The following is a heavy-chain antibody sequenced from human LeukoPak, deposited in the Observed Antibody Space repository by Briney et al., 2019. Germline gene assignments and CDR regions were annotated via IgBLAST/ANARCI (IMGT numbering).Heavy chain of an antibody. J-gene: IGHJ6*03. Sequence: PGGSLRLSCAASGFTFSSYSVNWVRQAPGKGLEWVSYISSSSSTIYYADSVKGRFTISRDNAKNSLYLQMNSLRAEDTAVYYCARDTTYYDFWSGGYYYMDVWGKGTTVTVSS. V-gene: IGHV3-48*01. CDR3: ARDTTYYDFWSGGYYYMDV. CDR1: GFTFSSYS. CDR2: ISSSSSTI. D-gene: IGHD3-3*01.